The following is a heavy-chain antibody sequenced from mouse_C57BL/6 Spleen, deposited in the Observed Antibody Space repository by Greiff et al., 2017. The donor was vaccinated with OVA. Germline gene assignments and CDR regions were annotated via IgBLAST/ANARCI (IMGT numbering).Heavy chain of an antibody. D-gene: IGHD2-4*01. J-gene: IGHJ2*01. Sequence: QVQLQQSGAELARPGASVKLSCKASGYTFTSYGISWVKQRTGQGLEWIGEIYPRSGNTYYNEKFKGKATLTADKSSSTAYMELRSLTSEDSAVYFCARPYDYDGYYFDDWGQGTTLTVSS. V-gene: IGHV1-81*01. CDR3: ARPYDYDGYYFDD. CDR2: IYPRSGNT. CDR1: GYTFTSYG.